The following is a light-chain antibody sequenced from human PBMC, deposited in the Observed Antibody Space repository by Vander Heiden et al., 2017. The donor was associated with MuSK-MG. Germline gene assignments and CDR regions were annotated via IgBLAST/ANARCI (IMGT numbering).Light chain of an antibody. J-gene: IGLJ1*01. CDR3: CSYAGSSTSYV. CDR2: EGS. Sequence: QSALTQPASVSGSPGQSITISCTGTSSDVGRYNLVSWYQQHPGKAPKLMIYEGSKRPSGGSNRFSGSKSGNTASLTISGLQAEDEADYYCCSYAGSSTSYVFGTGTKVTAL. CDR1: SSDVGRYNL. V-gene: IGLV2-23*01.